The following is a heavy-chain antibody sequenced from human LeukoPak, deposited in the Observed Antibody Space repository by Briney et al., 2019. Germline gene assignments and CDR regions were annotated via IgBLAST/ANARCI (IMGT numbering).Heavy chain of an antibody. V-gene: IGHV1-18*01. D-gene: IGHD3-9*01. J-gene: IGHJ5*02. Sequence: ASVKVSCKASGYTFTSYGISWVRQAPGQGLEWMGWISGYTGNTKFTQKFQGRVSLTTDTSTSTAYMELSRLRSDDTAVYYCARGSDILTGYYNWFDPWGQGTLVTVSS. CDR2: ISGYTGNT. CDR3: ARGSDILTGYYNWFDP. CDR1: GYTFTSYG.